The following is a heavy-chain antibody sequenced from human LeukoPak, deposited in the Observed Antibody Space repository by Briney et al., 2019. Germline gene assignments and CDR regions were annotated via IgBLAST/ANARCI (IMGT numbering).Heavy chain of an antibody. CDR3: ASLSGRDVFNI. D-gene: IGHD3-16*01. Sequence: SETLSLTCTVSGGSISSYYWSWIRQPPGKGLEWIGYIYYSGSTNYNPSLKSRVTISVDTSKNQFSLKLSSVTAADTAVYYCASLSGRDVFNIWGKGKMVTVS. V-gene: IGHV4-59*01. J-gene: IGHJ3*02. CDR1: GGSISSYY. CDR2: IYYSGST.